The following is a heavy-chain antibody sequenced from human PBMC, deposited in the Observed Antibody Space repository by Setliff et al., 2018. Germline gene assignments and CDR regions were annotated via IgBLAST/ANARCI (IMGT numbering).Heavy chain of an antibody. D-gene: IGHD3-16*01. CDR3: AKVPTWGSVDY. CDR2: ILYDGSNK. CDR1: GFTFSSYG. J-gene: IGHJ4*02. V-gene: IGHV3-30*02. Sequence: GGSLRLSCAASGFTFSSYGMHWVRQAPGKGLEWVAFILYDGSNKYYADSVKGRFTISRDDSKKTLYLQMNSLRAEDTALYYCAKVPTWGSVDYWGQGTLVTVSS.